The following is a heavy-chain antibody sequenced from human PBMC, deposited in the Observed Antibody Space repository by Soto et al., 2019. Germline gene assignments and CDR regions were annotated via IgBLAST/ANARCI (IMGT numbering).Heavy chain of an antibody. CDR2: MNPNSGNT. D-gene: IGHD6-6*01. Sequence: QVQLVQSGAEVKKPGASVKVSCKASGYTFTSYDINWVRQATGQGIEWMGWMNPNSGNTGYAQKLQGRVTMTRNTSISTAYMELSSLRSEDTAVYYCARIILAARPGWFDPWGQGTLVTVSS. CDR3: ARIILAARPGWFDP. J-gene: IGHJ5*02. CDR1: GYTFTSYD. V-gene: IGHV1-8*01.